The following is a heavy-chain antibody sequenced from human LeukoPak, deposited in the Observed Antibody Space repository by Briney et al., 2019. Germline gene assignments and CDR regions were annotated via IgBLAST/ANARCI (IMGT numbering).Heavy chain of an antibody. D-gene: IGHD4/OR15-4a*01. J-gene: IGHJ4*02. Sequence: GGSLRLSCSASGFTFSSYAMHWVRQAPGKGLEYVSAISSNGGSTYYADSVKGRFTISRDNSKNTLYLQMNSLRAEDTAVYYCAKAVLTVVDYFNFWGQGTLVTVPS. CDR3: AKAVLTVVDYFNF. CDR1: GFTFSSYA. CDR2: ISSNGGST. V-gene: IGHV3-64*04.